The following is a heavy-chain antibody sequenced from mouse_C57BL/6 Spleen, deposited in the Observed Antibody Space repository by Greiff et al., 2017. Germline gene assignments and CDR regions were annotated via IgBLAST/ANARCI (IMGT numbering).Heavy chain of an antibody. CDR2: IYPGSGST. D-gene: IGHD1-1*01. Sequence: QVQLQQPGAELVKPGASVKMSCKASGYTFTSYWITWVKQRPGQGLEWIGDIYPGSGSTNYNEKFKSKATLTVDTSSSTAYMQLSSLTSEDSAVYYCARFTTVVAHYAMDYWGQGTSVTVSS. V-gene: IGHV1-55*01. CDR1: GYTFTSYW. CDR3: ARFTTVVAHYAMDY. J-gene: IGHJ4*01.